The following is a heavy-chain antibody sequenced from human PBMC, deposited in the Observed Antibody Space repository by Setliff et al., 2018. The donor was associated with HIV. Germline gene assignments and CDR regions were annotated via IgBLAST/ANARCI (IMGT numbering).Heavy chain of an antibody. D-gene: IGHD2-15*01. V-gene: IGHV1-2*06. CDR3: ARGKRIDAFDI. J-gene: IGHJ3*02. CDR2: INPNSGGT. CDR1: GYTFTAYF. Sequence: ASVKVSCKASGYTFTAYFMHWVRQAPGQGLEWMGRINPNSGGTNYAQKFQGRVTMTRDTSITTAYMELSRLRSEDTAVYYCARGKRIDAFDIWGQGTMVTVSS.